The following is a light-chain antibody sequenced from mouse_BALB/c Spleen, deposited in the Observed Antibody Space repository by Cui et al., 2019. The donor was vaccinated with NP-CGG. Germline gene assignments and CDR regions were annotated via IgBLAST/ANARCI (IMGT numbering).Light chain of an antibody. J-gene: IGLJ1*01. CDR1: TAPVTTNNY. CDR2: GTN. V-gene: IGLV1*01. Sequence: QTVVTQESALTTSPGETVTLTCRSSTAPVTTNNYANWVQEKPDHLFTGLIGGTNNRAPGVPARFSGSLIGDKAALTITGAQTEDEAIYFCALWYSNHWVFGGGTKLTVL. CDR3: ALWYSNHWV.